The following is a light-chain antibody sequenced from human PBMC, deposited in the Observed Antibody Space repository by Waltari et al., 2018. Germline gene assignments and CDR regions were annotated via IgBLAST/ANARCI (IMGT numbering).Light chain of an antibody. CDR3: QQSYSTPGT. Sequence: DIQMTQSPSSLSASVGDRVTLTCRASQSIGTNLNWYQQKPGKAPTLLVYGASSLQSGVPSRFSGSGSGTDFTLAISCLQPEDFATYYCQQSYSTPGTFGPGTEVDIK. CDR2: GAS. V-gene: IGKV1-39*01. CDR1: QSIGTN. J-gene: IGKJ3*01.